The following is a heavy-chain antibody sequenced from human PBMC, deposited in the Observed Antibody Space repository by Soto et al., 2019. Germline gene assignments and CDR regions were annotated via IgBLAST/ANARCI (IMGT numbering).Heavy chain of an antibody. Sequence: GGSLRLSCEASGFSVSGYSMNWVRQSPGKGLEWLAYITIVTGNIVYADSVKGRFTISTDSAKNSVFLQMNSLRDEDTAVYYCVRPARGSSEYWGQGT. CDR1: GFSVSGYS. J-gene: IGHJ4*02. CDR3: VRPARGSSEY. D-gene: IGHD2-15*01. CDR2: ITIVTGNI. V-gene: IGHV3-48*02.